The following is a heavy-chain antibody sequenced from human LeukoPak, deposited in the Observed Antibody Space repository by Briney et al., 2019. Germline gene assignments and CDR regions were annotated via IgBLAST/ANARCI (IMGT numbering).Heavy chain of an antibody. CDR1: GGSISSYY. Sequence: PSETLSLTCTVSGGSISSYYWSWIRQPPGKGLEWIGYIYYNGSTNYNPSLKSRVTISVDTSKNQFSLKLSSVTAADTAVYYCARDYGDYGRPYYFDYWGQGTLVTVSS. V-gene: IGHV4-59*01. D-gene: IGHD4-17*01. CDR3: ARDYGDYGRPYYFDY. CDR2: IYYNGST. J-gene: IGHJ4*02.